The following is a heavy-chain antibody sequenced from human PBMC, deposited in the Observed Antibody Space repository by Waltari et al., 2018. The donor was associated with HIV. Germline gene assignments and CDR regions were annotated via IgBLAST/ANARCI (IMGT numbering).Heavy chain of an antibody. Sequence: QVQLVQSGAEVKKPGASVKVSCKVSGYTLTEFSMHWVRQAPGKGLEWMGGFDPEDGETIYAQKFQGRVTMTEDTSTDTAYMELSSLRSEDTAVYYCATGGRFSYYDASEYFQHWGQGTLVTVSS. CDR3: ATGGRFSYYDASEYFQH. CDR1: GYTLTEFS. CDR2: FDPEDGET. J-gene: IGHJ1*01. V-gene: IGHV1-24*01. D-gene: IGHD3-22*01.